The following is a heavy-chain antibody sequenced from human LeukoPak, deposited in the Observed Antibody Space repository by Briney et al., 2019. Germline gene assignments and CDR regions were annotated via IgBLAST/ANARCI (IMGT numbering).Heavy chain of an antibody. V-gene: IGHV3-21*01. J-gene: IGHJ3*02. D-gene: IGHD1-20*01. CDR3: ARGEPEDNYLTGTTGTEAFDI. CDR2: ISSSSSYI. CDR1: GFTFSSYS. Sequence: GGSLRLSCAASGFTFSSYSMNWVRQAPGKGLEWVSSISSSSSYIYYADSVKGRFTISRDNAKNSLYLQMNSLRAEDTAVYYCARGEPEDNYLTGTTGTEAFDIWGQGTMVTVSS.